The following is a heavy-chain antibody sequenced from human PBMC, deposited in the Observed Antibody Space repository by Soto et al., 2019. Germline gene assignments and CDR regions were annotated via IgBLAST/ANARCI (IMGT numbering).Heavy chain of an antibody. CDR3: AKPSYDYWSGYYHPFDY. V-gene: IGHV3-33*06. CDR2: IWHDGSNS. D-gene: IGHD3-3*01. Sequence: QVQLVESGGGVVQPGRSQRLSCTASGFTFSSYGMHWVRQAPGKGLEWVAFIWHDGSNSYYVDSVKGRFTISRDNSKNTLYLQMNSLRAEDTAVYYCAKPSYDYWSGYYHPFDYWCQGTLVTVSS. CDR1: GFTFSSYG. J-gene: IGHJ4*02.